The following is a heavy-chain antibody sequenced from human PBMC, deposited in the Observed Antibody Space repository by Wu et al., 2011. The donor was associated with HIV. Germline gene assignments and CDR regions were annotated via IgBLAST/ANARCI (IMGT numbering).Heavy chain of an antibody. CDR1: GGTFSSYA. J-gene: IGHJ6*03. D-gene: IGHD4-17*01. CDR3: ARDSTVTRIRLYYYYMDV. V-gene: IGHV1-69*15. Sequence: QVQLVQSGAEVKKPGSSVKVSCKASGGTFSSYAISWVRQAPGQGLEWMGRIIPVFGSANSAQKFQGRVTITADESTSTAYMELSSLRSEDTAVYYCARDSTVTRIRLYYYYMDVWGKRDHGHRLL. CDR2: IIPVFGSA.